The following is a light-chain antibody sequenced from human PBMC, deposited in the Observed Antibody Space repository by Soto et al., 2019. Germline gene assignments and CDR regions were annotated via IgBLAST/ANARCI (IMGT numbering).Light chain of an antibody. CDR2: GNI. CDR1: SSNIGAGYD. J-gene: IGLJ1*01. CDR3: QSYDSTLSVRYV. V-gene: IGLV1-40*01. Sequence: QSVLTQPPSVSGAPGQRVTISCTGSSSNIGAGYDVHWYQQRPGTAPKLLIFGNINRPSGVPDRFSGSKSGTSASLAITGLQAEDEGDYYCQSYDSTLSVRYVFGTGTKATVL.